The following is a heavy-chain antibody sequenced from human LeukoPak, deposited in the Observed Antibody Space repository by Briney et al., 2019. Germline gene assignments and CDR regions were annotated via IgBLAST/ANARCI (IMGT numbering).Heavy chain of an antibody. CDR2: IRYDGSNK. V-gene: IGHV3-30*02. J-gene: IGHJ4*02. CDR1: GFTFSSYG. Sequence: GGSLRLSCAASGFTFSSYGMHWVRQAPGKGLEWVAFIRYDGSNKYYADSVKGRFTISRDNSKNTLYLQMNSLRAEDTAVYYCAKTLAWDSSSLPGVDYWGQGTLVTVSS. D-gene: IGHD6-13*01. CDR3: AKTLAWDSSSLPGVDY.